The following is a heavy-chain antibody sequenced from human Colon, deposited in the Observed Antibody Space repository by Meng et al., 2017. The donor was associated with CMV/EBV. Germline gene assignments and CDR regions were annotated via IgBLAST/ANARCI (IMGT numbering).Heavy chain of an antibody. Sequence: QLQQPGPGLVKPSYTLSLTCTVSGDSISGRSYYWGWIRQPPGKGLEWIASIYYTGNDYHNPSLKSRVTISIDTSNNQFSLRLTSVTAADTAVYYCARMALHWYFDLWGRGTLVTVSS. D-gene: IGHD5-24*01. J-gene: IGHJ2*01. CDR2: IYYTGND. CDR3: ARMALHWYFDL. V-gene: IGHV4-39*07. CDR1: GDSISGRSYY.